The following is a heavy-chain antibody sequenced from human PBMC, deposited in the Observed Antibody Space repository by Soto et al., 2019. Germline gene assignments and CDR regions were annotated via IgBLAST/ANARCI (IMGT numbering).Heavy chain of an antibody. Sequence: SETLSLTCAVYGGSFSGYYWSWIRQPPGKGLEWIGEINHSGSTNYNPSLKSRVTISVDTSKNQFSLKLSSVTAADTAVYYCARGFLSVVTATKNWFDPWGQGTLVTVSS. D-gene: IGHD2-21*02. CDR2: INHSGST. V-gene: IGHV4-34*01. CDR3: ARGFLSVVTATKNWFDP. J-gene: IGHJ5*02. CDR1: GGSFSGYY.